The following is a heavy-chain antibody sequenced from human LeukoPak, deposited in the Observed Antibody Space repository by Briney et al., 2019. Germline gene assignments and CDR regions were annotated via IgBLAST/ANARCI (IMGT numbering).Heavy chain of an antibody. V-gene: IGHV3-48*01. J-gene: IGHJ4*02. D-gene: IGHD6-13*01. CDR1: GFTFSIYI. Sequence: GGSLRLSCAASGFTFSIYIMNWVRQAPGKGLEWVSYITSDRRTISYADPVKGRFTISRDNDKRLLYLQMDSLRAGDTAIYYCARSTSGTFDYWGQGMLVTVS. CDR2: ITSDRRTI. CDR3: ARSTSGTFDY.